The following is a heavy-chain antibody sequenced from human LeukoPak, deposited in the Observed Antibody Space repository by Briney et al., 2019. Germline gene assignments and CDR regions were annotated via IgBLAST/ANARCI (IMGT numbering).Heavy chain of an antibody. CDR2: IYSSGST. CDR1: GGSISSYY. V-gene: IGHV4-59*01. D-gene: IGHD1-26*01. CDR3: ARGDSGIYYGIDY. Sequence: SETLSLTCTVCGGSISSYYGSEIREPRGEGREWCGYIYSSGSTNHNPSLKSHVTMSVDTSKNQFSLKLSSVTAADTAVYYCARGDSGIYYGIDYWGQGSLFTVSS. J-gene: IGHJ4*02.